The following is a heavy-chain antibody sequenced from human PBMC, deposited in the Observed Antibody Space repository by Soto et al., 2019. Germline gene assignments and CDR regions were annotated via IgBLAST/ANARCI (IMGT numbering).Heavy chain of an antibody. Sequence: SSETLSLTCTVSGASISSYDWSWIRRPPGKGLEWIGPISYSGSTNYKPSLKSRVTTSVDTSKKQFSLKLTSVTAADTAVYYCARGRDGYNYPNFDYWGQGTLVTVSS. CDR2: ISYSGST. D-gene: IGHD5-12*01. CDR1: GASISSYD. CDR3: ARGRDGYNYPNFDY. J-gene: IGHJ4*02. V-gene: IGHV4-59*01.